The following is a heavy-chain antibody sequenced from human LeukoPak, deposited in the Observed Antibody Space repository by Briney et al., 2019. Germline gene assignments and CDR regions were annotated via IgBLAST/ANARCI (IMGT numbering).Heavy chain of an antibody. CDR2: IIPIFGTA. CDR1: GGTFSSYA. CDR3: ARGSLVPAAPVGYFDY. J-gene: IGHJ4*02. Sequence: GASVKVSCKASGGTFSSYAISWVRQAPGQGLEWMGGIIPIFGTANYAQKFQGRVTITADESTSTAYMELSSLRSEDTAVYYCARGSLVPAAPVGYFDYWGQGTLVTVSS. V-gene: IGHV1-69*13. D-gene: IGHD2-2*01.